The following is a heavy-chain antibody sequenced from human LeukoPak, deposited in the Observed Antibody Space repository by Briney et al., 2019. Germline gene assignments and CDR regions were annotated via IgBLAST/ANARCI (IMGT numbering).Heavy chain of an antibody. CDR2: IYSSGST. CDR3: ARRAGYSSSWNPGGSAYFDY. J-gene: IGHJ4*02. CDR1: GGSISSYY. D-gene: IGHD6-13*01. Sequence: PSETLSLTCTVSGGSISSYYWNWLRQPAGKGLEWIGRIYSSGSTNYNPSLKSRVTMSVDTSKNQFSLKLSSVTAADTAVYYCARRAGYSSSWNPGGSAYFDYWGQGTLVTVSS. V-gene: IGHV4-4*07.